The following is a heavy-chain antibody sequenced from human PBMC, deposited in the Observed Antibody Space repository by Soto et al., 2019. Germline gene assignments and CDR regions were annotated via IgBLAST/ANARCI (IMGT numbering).Heavy chain of an antibody. Sequence: XGTLSLTCAVYGGSFSGYCWSWIRQPPGMGLEWLGEINYSERTNYNPSLKSRVTISADTSKNQFSLNLSSVTAADTAVYYCARGSRGSFSPFDYWGQGTQVTVSS. J-gene: IGHJ4*02. CDR1: GGSFSGYC. V-gene: IGHV4-34*01. CDR2: INYSERT. CDR3: ARGSRGSFSPFDY. D-gene: IGHD1-26*01.